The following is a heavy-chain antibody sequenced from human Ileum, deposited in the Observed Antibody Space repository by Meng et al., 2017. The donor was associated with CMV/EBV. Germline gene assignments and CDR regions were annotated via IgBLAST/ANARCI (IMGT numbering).Heavy chain of an antibody. CDR3: ARGRVAGV. Sequence: QVQLQQWGAGLLKPSETLSLTCAVYGGSFSGYYWSWIRQPPGKGLEWIGEINHSGSTNYNPSLKSRVTISVDTSKNQLSLKLSSVTAADTAVYYCARGRVAGVWGQGTLVTVSS. V-gene: IGHV4-34*01. D-gene: IGHD6-19*01. J-gene: IGHJ4*02. CDR1: GGSFSGYY. CDR2: INHSGST.